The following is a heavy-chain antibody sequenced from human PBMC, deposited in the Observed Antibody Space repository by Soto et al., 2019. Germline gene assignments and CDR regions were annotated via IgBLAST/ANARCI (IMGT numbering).Heavy chain of an antibody. Sequence: GASVKVSCKASGYTFTNFGISWVRQAPGQGLEWMGWISAYNGNTNYAQNFQGRVTMTTDTSTSTAYMELRSLRSDDTAVYYCAKDFGYNYGYDAFDIWGQGTMVTVSS. CDR3: AKDFGYNYGYDAFDI. J-gene: IGHJ3*02. CDR2: ISAYNGNT. V-gene: IGHV1-18*01. CDR1: GYTFTNFG. D-gene: IGHD5-18*01.